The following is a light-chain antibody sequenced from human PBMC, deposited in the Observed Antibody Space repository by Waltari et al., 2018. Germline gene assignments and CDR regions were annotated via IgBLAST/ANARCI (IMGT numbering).Light chain of an antibody. CDR3: QQSYSTPWT. J-gene: IGKJ1*01. V-gene: IGKV1-39*01. Sequence: DIQMTQSPSSLSASVGDRVTITCRASQSISSYLNWYQQKPWKAPKVLISAASSLQSGVPSRFSGSGSGTDFTLTISSLQPEDFATYYCQQSYSTPWTFGQGTKVEIK. CDR2: AAS. CDR1: QSISSY.